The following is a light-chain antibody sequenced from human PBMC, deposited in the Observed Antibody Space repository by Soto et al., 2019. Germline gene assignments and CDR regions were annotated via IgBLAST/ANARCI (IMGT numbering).Light chain of an antibody. Sequence: EIVMTQSPATLSVSPGERATLSCRASQSVSSNLAWYQQKPGQAPRLLIYGASTRATGIPARFSGSGSGTEFTLTNSSLQSEDFDVYYCQHYNNWPPWTFGQGTKVAIK. CDR3: QHYNNWPPWT. CDR1: QSVSSN. V-gene: IGKV3-15*01. J-gene: IGKJ1*01. CDR2: GAS.